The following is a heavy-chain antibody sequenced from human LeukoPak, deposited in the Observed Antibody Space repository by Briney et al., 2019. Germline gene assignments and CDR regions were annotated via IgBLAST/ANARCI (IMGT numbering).Heavy chain of an antibody. J-gene: IGHJ4*02. CDR3: ARGGYNSGWQFFDY. CDR2: IYNSGTT. D-gene: IGHD6-19*01. Sequence: SETLSLTCAVYGGSFSGYYWSWIRQPPGKGLEWIGYIYNSGTTNYNPSLKSRVTISVDTSKNQFSLKLSSVTAADTAMYYCARGGYNSGWQFFDYWGQGILVTVSS. V-gene: IGHV4-59*01. CDR1: GGSFSGYY.